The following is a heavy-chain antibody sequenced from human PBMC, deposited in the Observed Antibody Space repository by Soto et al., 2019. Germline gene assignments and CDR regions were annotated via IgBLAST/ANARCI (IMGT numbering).Heavy chain of an antibody. CDR1: GGTSSDYA. CDR2: IIPIFGTA. J-gene: IGHJ3*01. CDR3: AGSFKYGSGTFDALDV. Sequence: QVLLVQSGTEVKKPGSSVKVSCQASGGTSSDYALTWVRQAHGQGLEWMGGIIPIFGTANYAQRFQGRVSMTADESSSTADMELSSLKSEDTAVYYCAGSFKYGSGTFDALDVWGHGTMVMVSS. D-gene: IGHD3-10*01. V-gene: IGHV1-69*01.